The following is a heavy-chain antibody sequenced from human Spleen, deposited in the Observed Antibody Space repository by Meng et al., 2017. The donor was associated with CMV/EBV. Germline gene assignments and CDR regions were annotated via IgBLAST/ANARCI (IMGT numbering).Heavy chain of an antibody. CDR2: ISGYNSRT. CDR1: TFTSYG. Sequence: TFTSYGISWVRHAPGQGLEWMGWISGYNSRTNYAQKVQGRVTLTTDTSTSTAYMELRSLRSDDTAVYYCARDSEPIFGAIIITIPFDYWGQGTLVTVSS. J-gene: IGHJ4*02. V-gene: IGHV1-18*01. CDR3: ARDSEPIFGAIIITIPFDY. D-gene: IGHD3-3*01.